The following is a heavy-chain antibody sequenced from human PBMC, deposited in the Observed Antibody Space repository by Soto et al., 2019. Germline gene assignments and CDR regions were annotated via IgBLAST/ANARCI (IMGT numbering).Heavy chain of an antibody. D-gene: IGHD2-2*01. CDR2: IIPIFGTA. V-gene: IGHV1-69*01. CDR1: GGTFSSYA. J-gene: IGHJ6*02. Sequence: QVQLVQSGAEVQKPGSSVKVSCKASGGTFSSYAISWVRQAPGQGLEWMGGIIPIFGTANYAQKFQGRVTITTDESTSTAYMELSSLRSEDTAVYYCARDEDIVVVPAAHRGYYYYGMDVWGQGTTVTVSS. CDR3: ARDEDIVVVPAAHRGYYYYGMDV.